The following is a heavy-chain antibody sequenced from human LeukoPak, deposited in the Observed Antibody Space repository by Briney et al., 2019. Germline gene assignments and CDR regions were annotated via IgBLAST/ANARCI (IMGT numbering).Heavy chain of an antibody. CDR1: CGSLSCSGYC. CDR2: ICYPGTT. V-gene: IGHV4-39*07. J-gene: IGHJ4*02. Sequence: SETLSLTCTVSCGSLSCSGYCLGLVRQPPRKGVEWMGSICYPGTTYYRPSLKSRATISQDTSKNQFSLNLNSVTAADTAVYYCARVGGNFDVDYWGQGTLVTVSS. CDR3: ARVGGNFDVDY. D-gene: IGHD3-16*01.